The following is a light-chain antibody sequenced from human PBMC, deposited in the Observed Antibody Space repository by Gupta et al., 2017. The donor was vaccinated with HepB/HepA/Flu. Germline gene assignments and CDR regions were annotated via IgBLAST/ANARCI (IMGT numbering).Light chain of an antibody. CDR3: QVWDSSSGHSAV. CDR2: DDS. CDR1: NIGSKS. Sequence: SYVLTQPPSVSVALGKTARVNCGGNNIGSKSVHWYQQKPGQAPVLAVYDDSERPSGIPERISGSNSGDTATLTISRVEAGDEADYYCQVWDSSSGHSAVFGGGTKLSVL. J-gene: IGLJ3*02. V-gene: IGLV3-21*03.